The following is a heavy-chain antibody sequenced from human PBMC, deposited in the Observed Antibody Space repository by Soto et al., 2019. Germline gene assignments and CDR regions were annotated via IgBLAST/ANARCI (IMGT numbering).Heavy chain of an antibody. Sequence: EAQLVESGGGLVKPGGSLTLSCAASGFTFTYAWMNWVRQAPGTGLEWVGRIKSKTAGGTTDYTAPVKGRFTISRDDSKNTLFLQMNSLKAEDTAVYYCATDGGAWGQGTLVTVSS. J-gene: IGHJ5*02. CDR3: ATDGGA. D-gene: IGHD3-10*01. CDR2: IKSKTAGGTT. CDR1: GFTFTYAW. V-gene: IGHV3-15*07.